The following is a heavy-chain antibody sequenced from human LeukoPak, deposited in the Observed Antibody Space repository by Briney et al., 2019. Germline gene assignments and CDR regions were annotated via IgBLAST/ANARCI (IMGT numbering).Heavy chain of an antibody. Sequence: GGSLRLSCAASGFTFSSYAMSWVRQAPGKGLEWVSAISGSGGSTYYADSVKGRFTISRDNSKNTLYLQMNSLRAEDTAVYYCAKDQSLGVFVKWELALDYWGQGTLVTVSS. J-gene: IGHJ4*02. CDR1: GFTFSSYA. V-gene: IGHV3-23*01. CDR3: AKDQSLGVFVKWELALDY. D-gene: IGHD3-16*02. CDR2: ISGSGGST.